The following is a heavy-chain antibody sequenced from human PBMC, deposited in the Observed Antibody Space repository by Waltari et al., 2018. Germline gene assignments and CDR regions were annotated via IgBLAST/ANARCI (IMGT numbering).Heavy chain of an antibody. CDR3: ATAARRRDVGDLS. CDR2: ISGSSSTI. J-gene: IGHJ4*02. Sequence: EVQLVESGGGLVQPGGSLRLSCGVSGFAFSGYSMNWVRQAPGKGLEWVSYISGSSSTIYYADSVKGRFTIARDNAKNSMHLQMSSLRAEDTAVYYCATAARRRDVGDLSWGQGTLVTVSS. D-gene: IGHD3-16*02. CDR1: GFAFSGYS. V-gene: IGHV3-48*01.